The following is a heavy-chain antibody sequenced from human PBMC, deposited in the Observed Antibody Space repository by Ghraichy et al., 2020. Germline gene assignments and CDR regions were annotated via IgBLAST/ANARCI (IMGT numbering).Heavy chain of an antibody. Sequence: SVKVSCMASGGVFASYAVSWVRQAPGQGLEWMGGIIPTFGTPNYAQKFQGRLTIAADYFTNTAYMDLSSLTSDDTAVYYCAALDGSNSLGFLYMDVWGTGTTVTVSS. CDR1: GGVFASYA. V-gene: IGHV1-69*13. D-gene: IGHD5-24*01. J-gene: IGHJ6*03. CDR2: IIPTFGTP. CDR3: AALDGSNSLGFLYMDV.